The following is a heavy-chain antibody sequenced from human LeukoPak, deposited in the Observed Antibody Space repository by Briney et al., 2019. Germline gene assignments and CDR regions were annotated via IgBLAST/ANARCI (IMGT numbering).Heavy chain of an antibody. J-gene: IGHJ4*02. CDR3: ARAPGSGRTGL. CDR2: ISYSGST. Sequence: PSETLSLTCTVSGGSISSYYWSWIRQPPGKGLEWVGYISYSGSTNYNPSLKSRVTISVDTSKNQFSLKLSSVTAADTAVYYCARAPGSGRTGLWGQGTLVTVSS. V-gene: IGHV4-59*01. D-gene: IGHD3-10*01. CDR1: GGSISSYY.